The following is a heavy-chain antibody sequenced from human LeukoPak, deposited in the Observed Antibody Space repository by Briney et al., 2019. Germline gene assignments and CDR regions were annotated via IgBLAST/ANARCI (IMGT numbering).Heavy chain of an antibody. D-gene: IGHD3-3*01. CDR3: AKDSYGVTIFGVVRARPDYFDY. Sequence: GGSLRLSCAASGFTFSSYGVHWGRQAAGKGLGGGAFIRYDGSNKYYADSVKGRFTISRDNSKNTLYLQMNSLRAEDTAVYYCAKDSYGVTIFGVVRARPDYFDYWGQGTLVTVSS. V-gene: IGHV3-30*02. CDR1: GFTFSSYG. J-gene: IGHJ4*02. CDR2: IRYDGSNK.